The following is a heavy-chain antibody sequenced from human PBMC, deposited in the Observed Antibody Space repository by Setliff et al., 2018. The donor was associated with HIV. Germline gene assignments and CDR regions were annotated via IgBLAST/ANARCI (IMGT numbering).Heavy chain of an antibody. CDR2: IKSKTDGGTT. J-gene: IGHJ4*02. Sequence: LRLSCAASGFTFSNAWMNWVRQAPGKGLEWVGRIKSKTDGGTTDYAAPVKGRFSISRDDSKNTLYLQMNSLRTEDTAVYYCTTRLITTVVTRLDYWGQGTLVTVSS. V-gene: IGHV3-15*07. CDR3: TTRLITTVVTRLDY. D-gene: IGHD4-17*01. CDR1: GFTFSNAW.